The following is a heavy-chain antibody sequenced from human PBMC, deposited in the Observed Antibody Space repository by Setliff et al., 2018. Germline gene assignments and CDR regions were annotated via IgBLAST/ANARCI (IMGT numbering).Heavy chain of an antibody. J-gene: IGHJ4*02. CDR3: AKDPRQQGKGYYFDY. V-gene: IGHV3-23*01. CDR1: GFTFSSYA. Sequence: GGSLRLSCAASGFTFSSYAMSWVRQAPGKGLEWVSAISGSGGSTYYAASVKGRFTISRDNSKNTLYLQMNSLRAEDTAVYYCAKDPRQQGKGYYFDYWGQGTLVTVSS. CDR2: ISGSGGST. D-gene: IGHD6-13*01.